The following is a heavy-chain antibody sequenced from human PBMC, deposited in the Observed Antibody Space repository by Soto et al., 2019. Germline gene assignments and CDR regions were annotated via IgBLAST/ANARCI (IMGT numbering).Heavy chain of an antibody. CDR2: ISNDGTDK. J-gene: IGHJ5*02. D-gene: IGHD5-18*01. V-gene: IGHV3-30*18. CDR3: AKVSRGYSYAPDENNWFDP. CDR1: GFTFSSYG. Sequence: GRSMRPSCAAYGFTFSSYGIHWVRQAPGKGLGWMAVISNDGTDKYYADSVKGRFTISRDNSKNTLYLQMNSLRAEDTAVYYCAKVSRGYSYAPDENNWFDPWGQGTLVTVSS.